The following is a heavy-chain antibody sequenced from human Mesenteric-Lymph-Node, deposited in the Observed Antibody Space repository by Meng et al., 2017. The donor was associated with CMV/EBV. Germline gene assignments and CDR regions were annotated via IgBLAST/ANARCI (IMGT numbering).Heavy chain of an antibody. CDR2: ITWNGGST. D-gene: IGHD3-9*01. Sequence: GESLKISCAASGLTFDNYGMSWVRQTPGKGLEWVSDITWNGGSTGYADSVKGRFTISRDTSRNTLYLQMNSLTTEDTAVYYCATLNILTGYFGSPHDFWGQGTLVTVSS. V-gene: IGHV3-20*04. CDR3: ATLNILTGYFGSPHDF. CDR1: GLTFDNYG. J-gene: IGHJ4*02.